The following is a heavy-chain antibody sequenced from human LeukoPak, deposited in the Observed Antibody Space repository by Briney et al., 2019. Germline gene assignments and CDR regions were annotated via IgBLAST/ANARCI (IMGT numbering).Heavy chain of an antibody. V-gene: IGHV4-59*01. Sequence: SETLSLTCTVSGGSIGSYYWSWIRQPPGKGLEWIGYIYYSGSTNYNPSLKSRVTISVDTSKNQFSLKLSSVTAADTAVYYCARAVSKGVELRGDYYYYMDVWGKGTTVTVSS. J-gene: IGHJ6*03. D-gene: IGHD1-7*01. CDR3: ARAVSKGVELRGDYYYYMDV. CDR1: GGSIGSYY. CDR2: IYYSGST.